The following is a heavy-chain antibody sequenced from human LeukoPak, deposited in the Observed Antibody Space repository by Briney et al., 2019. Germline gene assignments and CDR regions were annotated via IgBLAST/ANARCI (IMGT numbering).Heavy chain of an antibody. V-gene: IGHV3-48*01. CDR2: ISSSSSTI. CDR3: ARALWFGETFPAY. CDR1: GLTISSYS. Sequence: PGGSLRLSCAASGLTISSYSMNWVRQAPGKWLQWVSYISSSSSTIYYADSVKGRFTISRDNAKNSLYLQMNSLRAEDTAVYYCARALWFGETFPAYWGQGTLVTVSS. D-gene: IGHD3-10*01. J-gene: IGHJ4*02.